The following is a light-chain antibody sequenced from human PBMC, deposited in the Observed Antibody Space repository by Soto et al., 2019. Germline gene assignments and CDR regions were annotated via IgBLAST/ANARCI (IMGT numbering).Light chain of an antibody. Sequence: EIVMTQAPATLSVSPGERATLSCRAGQTIYSNVAWYQQRPGQAPRLLIYRASTRATGIPARFSGSGSGTEFTLTISSLQSEDSAIYYCQQYNNWPPLTFGPGTKVDIK. CDR1: QTIYSN. V-gene: IGKV3-15*01. CDR3: QQYNNWPPLT. J-gene: IGKJ3*01. CDR2: RAS.